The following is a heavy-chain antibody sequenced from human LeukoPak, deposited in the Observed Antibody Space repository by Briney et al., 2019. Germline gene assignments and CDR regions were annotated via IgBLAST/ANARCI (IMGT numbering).Heavy chain of an antibody. CDR3: ARQYKPYYYDSSGYSPFDY. Sequence: GGSLRLSCAASGFTFSSYSMNWVRQAPGKGLEWVSYISSSSSTIYYADSVKGRFTISRDNAKNSLYLQMNSLRAGDTAVYYCARQYKPYYYDSSGYSPFDYWGQGTLVTVSS. D-gene: IGHD3-22*01. J-gene: IGHJ4*02. V-gene: IGHV3-48*01. CDR1: GFTFSSYS. CDR2: ISSSSSTI.